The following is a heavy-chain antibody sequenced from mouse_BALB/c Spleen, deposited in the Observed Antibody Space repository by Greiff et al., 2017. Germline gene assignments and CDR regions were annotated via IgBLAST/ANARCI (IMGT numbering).Heavy chain of an antibody. CDR2: IWGDGST. V-gene: IGHV2-6-7*01. CDR3: ARDPDYGNYVLDV. J-gene: IGHJ1*01. Sequence: VHLVESGPGLVAPSQSLSITCTVSGFSLTGYGVNWVRQPPGKGLEWLGMIWGDGSTDYNSALKSRLSISKDNSKSQVFLKMNSLQTDDTARYYCARDPDYGNYVLDVWGAGTTVTVSS. CDR1: GFSLTGYG. D-gene: IGHD2-1*01.